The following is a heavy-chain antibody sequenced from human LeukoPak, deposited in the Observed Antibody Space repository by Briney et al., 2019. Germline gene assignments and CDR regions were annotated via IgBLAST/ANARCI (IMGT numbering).Heavy chain of an antibody. J-gene: IGHJ4*02. CDR3: ARDGGYGSGSYHFDY. CDR2: IYYSGST. V-gene: IGHV4-31*03. Sequence: SETLSLTCTVSGGSLSSGGYYWSWIRQHPGKGLEWIGYIYYSGSTSYSPTLKSRVTISVDTSKSQFSLKLSSLTAGDTAAYYCARDGGYGSGSYHFDYWGQGTLVTVSS. D-gene: IGHD3-10*01. CDR1: GGSLSSGGYY.